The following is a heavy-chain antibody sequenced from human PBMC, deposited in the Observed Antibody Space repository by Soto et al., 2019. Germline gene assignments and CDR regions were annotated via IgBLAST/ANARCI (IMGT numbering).Heavy chain of an antibody. D-gene: IGHD3-22*01. CDR1: GGSCSGYW. CDR3: AKHLGYYDSSGYPGPFDY. CDR2: SFNSGNT. J-gene: IGHJ4*02. Sequence: TSETLSLTCAVYGGSCSGYWGDWIRQPPEKGVEGIGSSFNSGNTYYNPSLKSRVTISVDTSKNQFSLTLTSVTAADTAVYYCAKHLGYYDSSGYPGPFDYWGQGTLVTVSS. V-gene: IGHV4-34*12.